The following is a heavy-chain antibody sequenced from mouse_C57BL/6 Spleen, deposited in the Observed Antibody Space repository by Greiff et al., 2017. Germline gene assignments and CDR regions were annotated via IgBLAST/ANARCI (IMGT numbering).Heavy chain of an antibody. CDR3: ARRDYYGSSYGYFDV. CDR2: IDPSDSYT. CDR1: GYTFTSYW. D-gene: IGHD1-1*01. Sequence: QVQLQQPGAEHVKPGASVKLSCKASGYTFTSYWMQWVKQRPGQGLEWIGEIDPSDSYTNYNQKFKGKATLTVDTSSSTAYMQLSSLTSEDSAVYYCARRDYYGSSYGYFDVWGTGTTVTVSS. J-gene: IGHJ1*03. V-gene: IGHV1-50*01.